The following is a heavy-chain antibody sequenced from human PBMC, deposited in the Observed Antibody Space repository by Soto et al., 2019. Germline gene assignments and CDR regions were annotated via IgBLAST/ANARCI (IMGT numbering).Heavy chain of an antibody. CDR2: ISGSGSNT. CDR1: GLTLSSCA. D-gene: IGHD6-19*01. Sequence: GGSLRLSCAASGLTLSSCAMRWVRQAPGKGLEWVSTISGSGSNTYYAGSVKGRFTISRDNSKNTLYLQMNSLRAEDTDVYYCARQWLVPGLLDYWGQGTLVTVSS. J-gene: IGHJ4*02. V-gene: IGHV3-23*01. CDR3: ARQWLVPGLLDY.